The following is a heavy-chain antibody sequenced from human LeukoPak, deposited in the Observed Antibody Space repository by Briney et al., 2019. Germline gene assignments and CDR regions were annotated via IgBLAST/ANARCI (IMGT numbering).Heavy chain of an antibody. V-gene: IGHV3-53*01. Sequence: GGSLRLSCAASGFTVSSNYMSWVRQAPGKGLEWVSVIYSGGSTYYADSVKGRFTISRDNSKNTLYLQMNSLRAEDTAVYYCARARAPTMVPFDPWGRGTLVTVSS. J-gene: IGHJ5*02. D-gene: IGHD3-10*01. CDR1: GFTVSSNY. CDR3: ARARAPTMVPFDP. CDR2: IYSGGST.